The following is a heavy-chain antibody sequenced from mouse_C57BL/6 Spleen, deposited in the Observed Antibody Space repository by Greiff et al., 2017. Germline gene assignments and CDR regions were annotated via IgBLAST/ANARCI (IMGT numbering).Heavy chain of an antibody. CDR2: ISYDGSN. CDR3: ARETVYAMDN. J-gene: IGHJ4*01. Sequence: EPGPGLVNPSQSLSLTCSVTGYSITSGCYWNWIRQFPGNKLEWMGYISYDGSNNYNPSLKNRISITRDTAKNQFFLKLKSVTTEDTVTYYCARETVYAMDNWGQGAAVTVAT. D-gene: IGHD4-1*01. V-gene: IGHV3-6*01. CDR1: GYSITSGCY.